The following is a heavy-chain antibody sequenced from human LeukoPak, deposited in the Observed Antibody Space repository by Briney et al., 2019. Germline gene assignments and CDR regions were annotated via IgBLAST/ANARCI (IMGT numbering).Heavy chain of an antibody. D-gene: IGHD2-8*01. V-gene: IGHV3-23*01. CDR3: AKDPNGDYIGAFDD. Sequence: GGSLRLSCAASGFTFSSYAMTWVRQLPGKGLEWVSAITASGGSTKYADSVKGRFTISRDNSKNTLYLQMNSLRAEDTAIYYCAKDPNGDYIGAFDDWGQGTMVTVSS. J-gene: IGHJ3*01. CDR2: ITASGGST. CDR1: GFTFSSYA.